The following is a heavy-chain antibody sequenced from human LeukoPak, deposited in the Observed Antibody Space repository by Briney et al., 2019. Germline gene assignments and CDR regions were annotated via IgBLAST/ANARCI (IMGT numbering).Heavy chain of an antibody. Sequence: GGSLRLSCAASGFTVSSNYMSWVRQAPGKGLEWVSVIYSGGSTYYADSVKGRFTISRDNSKNTLYLQMNSLRVDDTAVYYCAKNDILTGPYRWGQGTLVTVSS. D-gene: IGHD3-9*01. J-gene: IGHJ4*02. CDR2: IYSGGST. V-gene: IGHV3-53*01. CDR3: AKNDILTGPYR. CDR1: GFTVSSNY.